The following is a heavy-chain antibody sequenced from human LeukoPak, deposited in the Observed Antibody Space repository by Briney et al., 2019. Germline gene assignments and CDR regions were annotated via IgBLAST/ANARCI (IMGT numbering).Heavy chain of an antibody. J-gene: IGHJ4*02. CDR1: GGSISSYY. CDR3: ARGGGATVTKTEFDY. D-gene: IGHD4-17*01. Sequence: SETLSLTCTVSGGSISSYYWSWIRQPAGKGQEWIGRIYTSGSTNYNPSLKSRVTMSVDTSKNQFSLKLSSVTAADTAVYYCARGGGATVTKTEFDYWGQGTLVTVSS. V-gene: IGHV4-4*07. CDR2: IYTSGST.